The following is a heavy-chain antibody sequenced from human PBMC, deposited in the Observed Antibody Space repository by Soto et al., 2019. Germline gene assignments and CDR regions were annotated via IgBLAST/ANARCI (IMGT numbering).Heavy chain of an antibody. CDR1: GYTFTSYY. D-gene: IGHD3-22*01. Sequence: ASVKVSCKASGYTFTSYYMHWVRQAPGQGLEWMGIINPSGGSTSYAQKFQGRVTMTRDTSTSTVYMELSSLRSEDTAVYYCATHYDSSGYYLDAFDIWGQGTMVTVS. CDR3: ATHYDSSGYYLDAFDI. CDR2: INPSGGST. J-gene: IGHJ3*02. V-gene: IGHV1-46*01.